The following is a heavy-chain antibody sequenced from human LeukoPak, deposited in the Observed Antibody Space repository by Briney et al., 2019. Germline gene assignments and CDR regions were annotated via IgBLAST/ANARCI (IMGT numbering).Heavy chain of an antibody. CDR2: IYSGGST. Sequence: GGSLRLSCAASGFTVSSNYMSWVRQAPGKRLEWVSVIYSGGSTYYADSVKGRFTISRDNSKNTLYLQMNSLRAEDTAVYYCADGYNYAPPLLWGQGTLVTVSS. V-gene: IGHV3-53*01. D-gene: IGHD5-24*01. CDR3: ADGYNYAPPLL. J-gene: IGHJ4*02. CDR1: GFTVSSNY.